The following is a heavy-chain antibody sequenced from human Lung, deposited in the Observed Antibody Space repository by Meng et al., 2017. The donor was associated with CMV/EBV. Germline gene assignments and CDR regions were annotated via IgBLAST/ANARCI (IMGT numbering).Heavy chain of an antibody. CDR3: ARANTAMDPFDS. J-gene: IGHJ4*02. Sequence: SETLSLTXTVSGYFITTGFHWGWIRQPPGKGLEWIGSIYHSGTTYYNPSLGSRLTMSVDTSKNHFSLKLSSVTAADTAVYYCARANTAMDPFDSWGQGTLVTVSS. D-gene: IGHD5-18*01. CDR1: GYFITTGFH. V-gene: IGHV4-38-2*02. CDR2: IYHSGTT.